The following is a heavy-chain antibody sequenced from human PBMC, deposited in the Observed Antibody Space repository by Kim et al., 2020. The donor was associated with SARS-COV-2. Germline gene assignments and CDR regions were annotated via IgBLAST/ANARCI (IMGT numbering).Heavy chain of an antibody. CDR1: GFTFSSYA. J-gene: IGHJ4*02. D-gene: IGHD6-6*01. CDR2: ISYDGSNK. Sequence: GGSLRLSCAASGFTFSSYAMHWVRQAPGKGLEWVAVISYDGSNKYYADSVKGRFTISRDNSKNTLYLQMNSLRAEDTAVYYCARGRIAARSLIDYWGQGTLVTVSS. CDR3: ARGRIAARSLIDY. V-gene: IGHV3-30-3*01.